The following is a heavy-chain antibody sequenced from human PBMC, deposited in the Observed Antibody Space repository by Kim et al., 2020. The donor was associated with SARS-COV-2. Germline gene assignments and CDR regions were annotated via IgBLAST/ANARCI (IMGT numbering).Heavy chain of an antibody. CDR1: GFTFSTYW. CDR2: IKEDGFEE. V-gene: IGHV3-7*01. J-gene: IGHJ4*02. CDR3: ARDTTPDY. D-gene: IGHD1-26*01. Sequence: GGSLRLSCTASGFTFSTYWMTWVRQAPGKGLEWVANIKEDGFEEYYADSVKGRFTISRDNAENSLYLEMNSLRAEDTAVYYCARDTTPDYWGQGTLVTVSS.